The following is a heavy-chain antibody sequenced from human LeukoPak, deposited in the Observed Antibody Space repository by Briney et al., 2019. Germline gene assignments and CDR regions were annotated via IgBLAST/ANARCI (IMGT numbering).Heavy chain of an antibody. J-gene: IGHJ4*02. CDR3: ARGYSSDYYFDF. D-gene: IGHD6-19*01. V-gene: IGHV3-23*01. Sequence: GGSLRLSCAASGFTFSSYAMSWVRQAPGKGLEWVSAISGSGGSTYYADSVKGRFTISRDNAKNSLYLQLNSLRAEDTAVYYCARGYSSDYYFDFWGQGTLVTVSS. CDR2: ISGSGGST. CDR1: GFTFSSYA.